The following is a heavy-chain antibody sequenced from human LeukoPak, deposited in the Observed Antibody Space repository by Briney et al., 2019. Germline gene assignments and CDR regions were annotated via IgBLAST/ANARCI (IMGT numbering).Heavy chain of an antibody. Sequence: GGSLRLSCTASGFTFGDYVMSWFRQAPGKGLEWVSGISGSGDNTYYADSVKGRFTISRDNSKNTLYVQVNSLGTEDTAAYYCAKGSYYDSSGSFYFDYWGQGTLVTVSS. D-gene: IGHD3-22*01. CDR3: AKGSYYDSSGSFYFDY. J-gene: IGHJ4*02. CDR2: ISGSGDNT. CDR1: GFTFGDYV. V-gene: IGHV3-23*01.